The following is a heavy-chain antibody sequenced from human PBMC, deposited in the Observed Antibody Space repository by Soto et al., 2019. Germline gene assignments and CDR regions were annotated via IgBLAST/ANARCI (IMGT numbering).Heavy chain of an antibody. CDR2: IWYDGSNK. CDR3: ARDREKYSSSPIDY. Sequence: GGSLRLSCAASGFTFSSYGMHWVRQAPGKGLEWVAVIWYDGSNKYYADSVKGRFTISRDNSKNTLYLQMNSLRAEDTAVYYCARDREKYSSSPIDYWGQGTLVTVSS. V-gene: IGHV3-33*01. J-gene: IGHJ4*02. D-gene: IGHD6-6*01. CDR1: GFTFSSYG.